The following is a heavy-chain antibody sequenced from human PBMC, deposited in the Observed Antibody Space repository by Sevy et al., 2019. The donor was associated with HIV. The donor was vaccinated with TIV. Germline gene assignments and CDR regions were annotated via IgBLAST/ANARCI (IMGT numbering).Heavy chain of an antibody. D-gene: IGHD6-19*01. Sequence: GGSLRLSCTASGFTFGDYAMSWFRQAPGKGLEWVGFIRSKAYGGTTEYAASVKGRFTISREDSKSIAYLQMNSLKTEDTAVYYCTRDSSGWYGARYYYYGMDVWGQGTTVTDSS. CDR3: TRDSSGWYGARYYYYGMDV. CDR2: IRSKAYGGTT. J-gene: IGHJ6*02. CDR1: GFTFGDYA. V-gene: IGHV3-49*03.